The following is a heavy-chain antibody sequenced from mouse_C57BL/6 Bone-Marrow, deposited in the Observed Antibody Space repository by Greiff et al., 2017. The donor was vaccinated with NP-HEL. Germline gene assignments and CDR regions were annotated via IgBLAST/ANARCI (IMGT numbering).Heavy chain of an antibody. CDR2: IYPRSGNT. J-gene: IGHJ1*03. Sequence: LEESGAELARPGASVKLSCKASGYTFTSYGISWVKQRTGQGLEWIGEIYPRSGNTYYNEKLKGKATLTADKSSSTAYMELRSLTSEDSAVYFCARPPYYYGSSLHWYFDVWGTGTTVTVSS. D-gene: IGHD1-1*01. CDR1: GYTFTSYG. CDR3: ARPPYYYGSSLHWYFDV. V-gene: IGHV1-81*01.